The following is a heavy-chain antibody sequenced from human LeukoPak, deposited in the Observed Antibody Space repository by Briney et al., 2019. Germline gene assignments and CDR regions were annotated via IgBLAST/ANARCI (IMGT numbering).Heavy chain of an antibody. CDR1: GFTFSSYA. Sequence: PGGSLRLSCAASGFTFSSYAMSWVRQAPGKGLEWVSAITNSGGDTYHADSVKGRFTISRDNSKNTLYLQMNSLRVEDTAVYYCAKGSSSSRPYYFVYWGQGTLVTVSS. CDR2: ITNSGGDT. D-gene: IGHD6-6*01. CDR3: AKGSSSSRPYYFVY. J-gene: IGHJ4*02. V-gene: IGHV3-23*01.